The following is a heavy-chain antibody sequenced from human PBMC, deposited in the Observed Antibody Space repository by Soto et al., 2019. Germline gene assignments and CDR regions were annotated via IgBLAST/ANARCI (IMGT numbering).Heavy chain of an antibody. D-gene: IGHD3-16*01. J-gene: IGHJ6*02. CDR3: ARDSSWGSAARNNYYYYGMDV. V-gene: IGHV4-31*03. CDR1: GGSISSGGYY. CDR2: IYYSGST. Sequence: SETLSLTCTVSGGSISSGGYYWSWIRQHPGKGLEWIGYIYYSGSTYYNPSLKSRVTISVDTSKNQFSLKLSSVTAADTAVYYCARDSSWGSAARNNYYYYGMDVWGQGTTVTVSS.